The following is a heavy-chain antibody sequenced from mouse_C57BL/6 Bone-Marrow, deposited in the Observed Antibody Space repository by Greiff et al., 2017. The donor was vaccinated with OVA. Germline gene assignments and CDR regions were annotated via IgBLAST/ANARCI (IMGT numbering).Heavy chain of an antibody. CDR1: GYTFTSYW. V-gene: IGHV1-55*01. D-gene: IGHD2-3*01. J-gene: IGHJ1*03. CDR3: AREDGYYWYFDV. Sequence: QLQQPGAELVKPGASVKMSCKASGYTFTSYWITWVKQRPGQGLEWIGDIYPGSGSTNYNEKFKSKATLTVDTSSSTAYMQLSSLTSEDSAVYYCAREDGYYWYFDVWGTGTTVTVSS. CDR2: IYPGSGST.